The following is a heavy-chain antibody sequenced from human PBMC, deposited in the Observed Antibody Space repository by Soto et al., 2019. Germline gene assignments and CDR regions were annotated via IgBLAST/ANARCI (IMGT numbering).Heavy chain of an antibody. CDR3: ARVSGIYYYGMDV. J-gene: IGHJ6*02. CDR1: DGSFSGDY. CDR2: INHSGST. Sequence: SEALSLTCAVYDGSFSGDYWSWIRQPPGKGLEWIGEINHSGSTNYNPSLKSRVTISVDTSKNQFSLKLSSVTAADTAVYYCARVSGIYYYGMDVWGQGTTVT. D-gene: IGHD3-10*01. V-gene: IGHV4-34*01.